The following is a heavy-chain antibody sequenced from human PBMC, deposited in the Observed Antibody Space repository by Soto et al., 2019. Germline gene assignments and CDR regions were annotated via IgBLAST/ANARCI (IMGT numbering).Heavy chain of an antibody. CDR1: GGSFSGYY. D-gene: IGHD6-6*01. CDR3: ASWLYSSSPSDY. J-gene: IGHJ4*02. V-gene: IGHV4-34*01. CDR2: INHSGST. Sequence: SETLSLTCAVYGGSFSGYYWSWIRQPPGKGLEWIGEINHSGSTNYNPSLKSRVTISVDTSKNQFSLKLSSVTAADTAVYYCASWLYSSSPSDYWGQGTLVTVSS.